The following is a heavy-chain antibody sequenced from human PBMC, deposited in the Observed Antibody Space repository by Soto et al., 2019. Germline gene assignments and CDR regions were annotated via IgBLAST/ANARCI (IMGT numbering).Heavy chain of an antibody. J-gene: IGHJ4*02. CDR2: TYYRSKWYN. CDR1: GDSVSSNTAA. Sequence: QVHLQQSGPGLVKPSQTLSLTCASSGDSVSSNTAAWNWIRQSPSRGLEWLGRTYYRSKWYNDYEVSVKSRITVNTDTSKNQFSLRLNSVTPEYTAVYYCARDGNARPYCFDFWGQGTLVTVSS. CDR3: ARDGNARPYCFDF. V-gene: IGHV6-1*01.